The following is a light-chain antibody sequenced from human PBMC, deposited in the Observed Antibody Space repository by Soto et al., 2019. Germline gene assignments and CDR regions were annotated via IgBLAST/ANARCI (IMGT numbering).Light chain of an antibody. J-gene: IGKJ3*01. V-gene: IGKV1-33*01. Sequence: DIQMTQSPSSPASSVGDRVTSTCQASHDMSYYLTWYQQKPGKAPKLLIYDASNLEPGVSSRFSGGGSGTDFALTISSLQPEEIATYYCQHYNGLPRLGPGTKVDIK. CDR2: DAS. CDR3: QHYNGLPR. CDR1: HDMSYY.